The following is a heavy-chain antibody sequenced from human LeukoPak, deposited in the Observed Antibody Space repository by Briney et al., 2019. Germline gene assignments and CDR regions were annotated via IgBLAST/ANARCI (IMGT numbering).Heavy chain of an antibody. CDR3: AKRGWEFSFYYYYYMDV. CDR1: GFTFSSYA. CDR2: ISGSDGTTSTST. J-gene: IGHJ6*03. D-gene: IGHD1-26*01. V-gene: IGHV3-23*01. Sequence: GGSLRLSCAASGFTFSSYAMSWVRQAPGKGLEWVSSISGSDGTTSTSTYYADSVKGRFTISRDNSKNTLYLQMNSLRAEDTALNYCAKRGWEFSFYYYYYMDVWGKGTTVTVSS.